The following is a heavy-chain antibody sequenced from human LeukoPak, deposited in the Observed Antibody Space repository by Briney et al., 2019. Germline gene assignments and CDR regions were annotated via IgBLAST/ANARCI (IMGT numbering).Heavy chain of an antibody. D-gene: IGHD5-12*01. CDR1: GFTFSSYW. J-gene: IGHJ6*02. CDR2: INSDGSST. Sequence: PGGSLRLSCAASGFTFSSYWMHWVRQAPGKGLVWVSRINSDGSSTSYADSVKGRFTISRDNAKNTLYLQMNSLRAEDTAVYYCARLEATMGGDVWGQGTTVTVSS. V-gene: IGHV3-74*01. CDR3: ARLEATMGGDV.